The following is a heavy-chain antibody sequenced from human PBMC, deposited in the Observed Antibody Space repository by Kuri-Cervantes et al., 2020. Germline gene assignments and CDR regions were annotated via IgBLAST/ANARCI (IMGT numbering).Heavy chain of an antibody. V-gene: IGHV3-13*01. CDR2: IGTAGDT. Sequence: GGSLRLSCAASGFTFSSYDMHWVRQATGKGLEWVSAIGTAGDTYYPGSVKGRFTISRENAKNSLYLQMNSLRAEDTALYYCAKAYKPYCSSTSCYAPSGAFDIWGQGTMVTVSS. CDR3: AKAYKPYCSSTSCYAPSGAFDI. CDR1: GFTFSSYD. D-gene: IGHD2-2*01. J-gene: IGHJ3*02.